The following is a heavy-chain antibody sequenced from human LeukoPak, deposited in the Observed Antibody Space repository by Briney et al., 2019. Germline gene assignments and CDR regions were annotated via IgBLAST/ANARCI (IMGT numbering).Heavy chain of an antibody. D-gene: IGHD6-6*01. CDR2: IYYSGST. V-gene: IGHV4-59*01. CDR3: ARAGQFISARPISFDY. J-gene: IGHJ4*02. CDR1: GDSLSNYY. Sequence: SETLSLTCTVSGDSLSNYYWTWIRQPPGKGLEWIGYIYYSGSTNSNPSLKSRVTISVDTSKNQFSLKLSSVTAADTAVYYCARAGQFISARPISFDYWGQGTLVTVSS.